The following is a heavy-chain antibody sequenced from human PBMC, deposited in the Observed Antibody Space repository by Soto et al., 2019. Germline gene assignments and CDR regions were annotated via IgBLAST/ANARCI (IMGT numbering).Heavy chain of an antibody. CDR2: IYHSGST. V-gene: IGHV4-30-2*01. CDR1: GGSISSGGYS. J-gene: IGHJ4*02. Sequence: PPETLSLTCAVSGGSISSGGYSWSWIRQPPGKGLEWIGYIYHSGSTYYNPSLKSRVTISVDRSKNQFSLKLSSVTAADTAVYYCARGQVVAAQHWGQGTLVTVSS. D-gene: IGHD2-15*01. CDR3: ARGQVVAAQH.